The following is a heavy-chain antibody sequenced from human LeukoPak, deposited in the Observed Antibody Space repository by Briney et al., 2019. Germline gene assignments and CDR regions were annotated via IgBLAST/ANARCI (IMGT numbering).Heavy chain of an antibody. CDR2: INHCGTT. Sequence: PSETLSLTCSLYGGFFSVYYWSWIPQPPGKGLVCIGEINHCGTTNYNPSLKSRVTISVDTSKNQFSLMLSSVTAADTAVYYCARRTRYYYGSGTQNSAWFDPWGQGTLVTVSS. D-gene: IGHD3-10*01. J-gene: IGHJ5*02. CDR1: GGFFSVYY. CDR3: ARRTRYYYGSGTQNSAWFDP. V-gene: IGHV4-34*01.